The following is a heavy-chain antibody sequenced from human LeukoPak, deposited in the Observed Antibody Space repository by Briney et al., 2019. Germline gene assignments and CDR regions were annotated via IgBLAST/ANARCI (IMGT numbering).Heavy chain of an antibody. V-gene: IGHV3-74*01. J-gene: IGHJ6*02. CDR2: INNDATRT. CDR1: GSAFSRSW. D-gene: IGHD1-26*01. Sequence: PGGSLRLSRAASGSAFSRSWIHWVRQAPGKGLVWVSHINNDATRTTYADSVRGRFTISRDNAKNTVSLQMNSLRAEDTAVYYCASDGACAMAVWGQGTTVTVSS. CDR3: ASDGACAMAV.